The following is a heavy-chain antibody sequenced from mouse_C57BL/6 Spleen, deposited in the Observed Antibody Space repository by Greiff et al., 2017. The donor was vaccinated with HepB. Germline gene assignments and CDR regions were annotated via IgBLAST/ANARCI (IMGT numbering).Heavy chain of an antibody. CDR3: TREVPYSNYEADYFDY. J-gene: IGHJ2*01. Sequence: DVQLVESGEGLVKPGGSLKLSCAASGFTFSSYAMSWVRQTPEKRLEWVAYISSGGDYIYYADTVKGRFTISRDNARNTLYLQMSSLKSEDTAMYYCTREVPYSNYEADYFDYWGQGTTLTVSS. CDR1: GFTFSSYA. V-gene: IGHV5-9-1*02. D-gene: IGHD2-5*01. CDR2: ISSGGDYI.